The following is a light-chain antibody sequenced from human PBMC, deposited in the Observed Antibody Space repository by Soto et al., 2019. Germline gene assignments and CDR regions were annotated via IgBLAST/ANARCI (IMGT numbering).Light chain of an antibody. Sequence: QSVLTQPPSVSGAPGQRVTIYCTGSSSNIGAGYDVHWYQQLPGTAPKLLIYGNSNRPSGVPDRFSGSKSGTSAPLAITGLQAEDEADYYCQSYDSSLSGLWVFGGGTQLTVL. CDR2: GNS. CDR1: SSNIGAGYD. V-gene: IGLV1-40*01. J-gene: IGLJ3*02. CDR3: QSYDSSLSGLWV.